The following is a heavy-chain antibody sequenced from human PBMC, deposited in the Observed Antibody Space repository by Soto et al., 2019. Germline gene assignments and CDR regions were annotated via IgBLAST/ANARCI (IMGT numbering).Heavy chain of an antibody. CDR1: GGSISSSSYY. J-gene: IGHJ5*02. CDR2: IYYSGST. V-gene: IGHV4-39*01. D-gene: IGHD6-13*01. Sequence: QLQLQESGPGLVKPSETLSLTCTVSGGSISSSSYYWGWIRQPPGKGLEWIGSIYYSGSTYYNPSLKSRVTISVDTSKNQFSLKLSSVTAADTAVYYCATYSISSSWPVELYNWFDPWGQGTLVTVSS. CDR3: ATYSISSSWPVELYNWFDP.